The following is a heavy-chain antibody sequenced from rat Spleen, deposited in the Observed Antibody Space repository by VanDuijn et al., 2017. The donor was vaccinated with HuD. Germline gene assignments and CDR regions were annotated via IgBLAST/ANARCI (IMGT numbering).Heavy chain of an antibody. J-gene: IGHJ3*01. CDR3: ARLPGL. Sequence: EVQLVESDGGLVQPGRSLKLSCAASGFTFSDYYMAWVRQAPTKGLEWVATISYDGSRTYYRDSVKGRFTISRDNAKSTLYLQMDSLRSEDTATYYCARLPGLWGQGTLVTVSS. V-gene: IGHV5-29*01. CDR1: GFTFSDYY. D-gene: IGHD1-4*01. CDR2: ISYDGSRT.